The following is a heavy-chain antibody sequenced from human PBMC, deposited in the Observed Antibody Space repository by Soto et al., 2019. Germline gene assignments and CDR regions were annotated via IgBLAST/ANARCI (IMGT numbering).Heavy chain of an antibody. CDR3: ATSIAAPGSLDY. CDR1: GFTFSIYG. Sequence: QVQLVESGGGVVQPGRSLRLSCAASGFTFSIYGMHWVRQAPGKGLEWVAVIAYDVSNKYYEDSVKGRFTISRDNSKNTLYLHMNSLRAEDTAVYYCATSIAAPGSLDYWGQGTLVTVSS. V-gene: IGHV3-30*03. D-gene: IGHD6-13*01. CDR2: IAYDVSNK. J-gene: IGHJ4*02.